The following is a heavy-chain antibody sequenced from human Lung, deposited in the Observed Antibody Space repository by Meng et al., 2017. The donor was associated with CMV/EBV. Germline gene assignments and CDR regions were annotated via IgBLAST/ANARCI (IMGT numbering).Heavy chain of an antibody. V-gene: IGHV1-69*10. Sequence: SVKVSCKTSGDTFSNYAISWVRQAPGQGLEWMGGSIPTLGITNYAQTFQGRLTITADKSTTIAYMALSSLRSEDAAVYYCARDFKTRRGIFGTFSGGHYGLDVWGQGTTVTGSS. CDR2: SIPTLGIT. J-gene: IGHJ6*02. CDR1: GDTFSNYA. D-gene: IGHD3-3*01. CDR3: ARDFKTRRGIFGTFSGGHYGLDV.